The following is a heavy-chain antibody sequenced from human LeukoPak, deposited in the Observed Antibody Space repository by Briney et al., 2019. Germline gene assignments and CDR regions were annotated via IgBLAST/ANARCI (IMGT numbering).Heavy chain of an antibody. V-gene: IGHV3-74*01. CDR2: TNSDGGGT. D-gene: IGHD2-8*01. J-gene: IGHJ4*02. Sequence: GGSLRLSCAASGFTFSSHWMHWVRQPPGKVLVWGSRTNSDGGGTIYADSVKGRFTISRENAKNTLELQMNSLRAEDTAVYYCARGEKSWINGFDLWGQGTLVTVSS. CDR1: GFTFSSHW. CDR3: ARGEKSWINGFDL.